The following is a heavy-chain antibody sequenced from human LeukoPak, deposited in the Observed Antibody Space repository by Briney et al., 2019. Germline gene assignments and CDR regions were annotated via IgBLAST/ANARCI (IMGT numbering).Heavy chain of an antibody. D-gene: IGHD2-2*01. CDR2: MNPNSGNT. V-gene: IGHV1-8*01. Sequence: ASVKVSCKASGYTFTSYDINWVRQATGQGLEWMGRMNPNSGNTGYAQKFQGRVTMTRDTSISTAYMELSRLRSDDTAVYYCARIGEVPAALRDRGYDGDAFDIWGQGTMVTVSS. CDR1: GYTFTSYD. CDR3: ARIGEVPAALRDRGYDGDAFDI. J-gene: IGHJ3*02.